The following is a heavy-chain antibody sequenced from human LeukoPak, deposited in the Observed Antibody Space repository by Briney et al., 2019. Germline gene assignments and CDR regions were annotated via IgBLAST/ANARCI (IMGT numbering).Heavy chain of an antibody. CDR1: GFTFSSYS. J-gene: IGHJ6*02. CDR2: ISSSSSYI. Sequence: GGSLRLSCAASGFTFSSYSMHWVRQAPGKGLEWVSSISSSSSYIYYADSVKGRFTISRDNAKNSLYLQMNSLRAEDTAVYYCARDCPSKQWLAPYYYYGMDVWGQGTTVTVSS. CDR3: ARDCPSKQWLAPYYYYGMDV. D-gene: IGHD6-19*01. V-gene: IGHV3-21*01.